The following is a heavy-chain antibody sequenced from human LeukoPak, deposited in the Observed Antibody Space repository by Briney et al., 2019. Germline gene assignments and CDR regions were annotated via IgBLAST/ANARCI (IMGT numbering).Heavy chain of an antibody. D-gene: IGHD5-12*01. CDR1: GGSISSSSYY. J-gene: IGHJ4*02. V-gene: IGHV4-39*01. CDR2: IYYSGST. CDR3: ARYERLVATRKHGDYVPVADY. Sequence: PSETLSLTCTVSGGSISSSSYYWGWIRQPPGKGLEWIGSIYYSGSTYYNPSLKSRVTISVDTSKNQFSLKLSSVTAADTAVYYCARYERLVATRKHGDYVPVADYWGQGTLVTVSS.